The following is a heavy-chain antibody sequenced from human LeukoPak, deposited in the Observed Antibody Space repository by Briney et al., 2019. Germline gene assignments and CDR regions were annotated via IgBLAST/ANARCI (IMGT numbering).Heavy chain of an antibody. J-gene: IGHJ5*02. CDR3: ATAVGDGSRMGFDP. CDR2: ISADGSVT. CDR1: GFTFSRYW. V-gene: IGHV3-74*01. D-gene: IGHD2-15*01. Sequence: PGGSLRLSCADSGFTFSRYWMHWVRQTPGKGLVWVSCISADGSVTRYADSVKGRFTISRDNTKSTLYLQMHSLRAEDTAVYYCATAVGDGSRMGFDPWGQGTLVTVSS.